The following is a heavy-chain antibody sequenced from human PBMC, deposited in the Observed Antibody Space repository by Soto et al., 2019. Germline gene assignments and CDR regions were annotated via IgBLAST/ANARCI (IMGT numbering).Heavy chain of an antibody. Sequence: GGSLRLSCAASGFTFSSYWMSWVRQAPGKGLEWVANIKQDGSEKYYVDSVKGRFTISRDNAKNSLYLQMNSLRAEDTAVYYCARMSGPSLGGTLRWYLAYYFDYWGQGTLVTVSS. CDR3: ARMSGPSLGGTLRWYLAYYFDY. V-gene: IGHV3-7*01. CDR2: IKQDGSEK. D-gene: IGHD5-12*01. CDR1: GFTFSSYW. J-gene: IGHJ4*02.